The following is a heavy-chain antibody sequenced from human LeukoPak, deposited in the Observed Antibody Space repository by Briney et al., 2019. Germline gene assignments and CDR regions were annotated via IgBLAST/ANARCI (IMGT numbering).Heavy chain of an antibody. CDR3: ARTARGTTVTTSGWFDP. D-gene: IGHD4-17*01. Sequence: PSETLSLTCTVSGGSIRSSYYYWGWIRQPPGKGLEWIVSIYYSGSTYYDPSLKSRVTISVDTSKNQFSLKLSSVTAADTAVYYCARTARGTTVTTSGWFDPWGQGTLVTVSS. J-gene: IGHJ5*02. CDR2: IYYSGST. V-gene: IGHV4-39*01. CDR1: GGSIRSSYYY.